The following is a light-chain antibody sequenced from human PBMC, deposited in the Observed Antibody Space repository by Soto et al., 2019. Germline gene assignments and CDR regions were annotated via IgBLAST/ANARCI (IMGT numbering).Light chain of an antibody. J-gene: IGKJ1*01. CDR2: GAS. CDR3: QQRSNSWT. V-gene: IGKV3-15*01. CDR1: QSVSSN. Sequence: EIVMTQSPATLSVSPGGRCTIAFRASQSVSSNLAWYQQKPGQAPRLLIYGASTRATGIPARFSGSGSGTEFTLTISSLEPEDFAVYYCQQRSNSWTFGQGTKVDIK.